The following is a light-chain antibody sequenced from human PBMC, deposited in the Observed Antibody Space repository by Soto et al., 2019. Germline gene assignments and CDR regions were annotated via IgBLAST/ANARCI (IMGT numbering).Light chain of an antibody. Sequence: QSALTQPASVSGSPGQSITISCTGTSSDVGGYHYVSWYQQHPGTAPKLMIYNVSNRPSGVSIRFSGSKSGNTASLTISGLQAVDEADYYCSSYTISSSWVFGGGTKLTVL. V-gene: IGLV2-14*01. CDR3: SSYTISSSWV. CDR2: NVS. J-gene: IGLJ3*02. CDR1: SSDVGGYHY.